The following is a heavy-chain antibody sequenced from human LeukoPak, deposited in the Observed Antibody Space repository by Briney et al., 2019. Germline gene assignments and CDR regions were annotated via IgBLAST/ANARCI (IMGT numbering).Heavy chain of an antibody. V-gene: IGHV4-4*07. Sequence: SETLSLTCTVSGDSISTYYWTWIRQPAGKGLEWIGRIYTSGSTNYNPSLKSRVTMSVDTSKNQFSLKLSSVTAADTAVYYCARDSSIWRAFDIWGQGTMVTVSS. J-gene: IGHJ3*02. CDR3: ARDSSIWRAFDI. CDR1: GDSISTYY. CDR2: IYTSGST. D-gene: IGHD6-13*01.